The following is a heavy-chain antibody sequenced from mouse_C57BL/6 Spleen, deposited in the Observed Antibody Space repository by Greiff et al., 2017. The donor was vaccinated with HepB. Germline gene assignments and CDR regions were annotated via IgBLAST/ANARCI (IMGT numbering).Heavy chain of an antibody. V-gene: IGHV1-80*01. Sequence: QVQLQQSGAELVKPGASVKISCKASGYAFSSYWMNWVKQRPGKGLEWIGQIYPGDGDTNYNGKFKGKATLTADKSSSTAYMQLSSLTSEDSAVYFCVRGLHYGSSGYFDVWGTGTTVTVSS. CDR1: GYAFSSYW. J-gene: IGHJ1*03. CDR2: IYPGDGDT. CDR3: VRGLHYGSSGYFDV. D-gene: IGHD1-1*01.